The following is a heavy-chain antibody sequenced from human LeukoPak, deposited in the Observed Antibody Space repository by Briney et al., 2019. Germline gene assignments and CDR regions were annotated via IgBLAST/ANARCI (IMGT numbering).Heavy chain of an antibody. CDR2: ISYAGSNE. V-gene: IGHV3-30*18. D-gene: IGHD4-17*01. CDR1: GFTFSSYG. CDR3: AKTPAAGDYPQAEFFQH. Sequence: GRSLRLSCAASGFTFSSYGMHWVRQAPGKGLEWVAVISYAGSNEYYANSVRGRFTISRDNSRNTLYLQMNSLRAEDTAVYYCAKTPAAGDYPQAEFFQHWGQGTLVTVSS. J-gene: IGHJ1*01.